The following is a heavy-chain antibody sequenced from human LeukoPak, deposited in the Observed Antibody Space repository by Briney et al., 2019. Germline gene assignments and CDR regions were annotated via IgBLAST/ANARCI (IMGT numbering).Heavy chain of an antibody. CDR3: ARDPVGWELLLGDY. CDR2: ISATGGTT. J-gene: IGHJ4*02. Sequence: GGSLRLSCAASGFTFSSYAMSWVRQAPGKGLEWVSAISATGGTTYYADSVKGRFTISRDNAKNSLYLQMNSLRAEDTAVYYCARDPVGWELLLGDYWGQGTLVTVSS. D-gene: IGHD1-26*01. CDR1: GFTFSSYA. V-gene: IGHV3-23*01.